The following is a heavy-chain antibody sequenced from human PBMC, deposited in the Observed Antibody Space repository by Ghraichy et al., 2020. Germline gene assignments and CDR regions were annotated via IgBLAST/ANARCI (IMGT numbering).Heavy chain of an antibody. V-gene: IGHV4-34*01. CDR1: GGSFSGYY. CDR3: ARVPIITGTTGPLDF. Sequence: SETLSLTCAVYGGSFSGYYWSWIRQPPGKGLEWIGEINHSGSTNYNPSLKSRVTISVDTSKNQFSLKLSSVTAADTAVYYCARVPIITGTTGPLDFWGQGTLVTVSS. CDR2: INHSGST. J-gene: IGHJ4*02. D-gene: IGHD1-7*01.